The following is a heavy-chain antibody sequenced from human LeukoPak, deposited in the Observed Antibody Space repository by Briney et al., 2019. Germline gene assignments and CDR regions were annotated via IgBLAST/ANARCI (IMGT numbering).Heavy chain of an antibody. CDR3: ARRGIAAAATFDY. J-gene: IGHJ4*02. V-gene: IGHV4-59*08. CDR1: GGSISSYY. Sequence: PSETLSLTCTVSGGSISSYYWSWIRQPPGKGLEWIGYISHSGSTNYNPSLRSRVTISVDTSKNQFSLKLSSVTAADTAVYYCARRGIAAAATFDYWGQGTLVTVSS. CDR2: ISHSGST. D-gene: IGHD6-13*01.